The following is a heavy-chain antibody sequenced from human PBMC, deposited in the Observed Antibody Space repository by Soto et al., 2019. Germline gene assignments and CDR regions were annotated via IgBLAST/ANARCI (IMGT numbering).Heavy chain of an antibody. D-gene: IGHD3-10*01. Sequence: QLQLQESGPGLVKPSETLSLTCTVSGVSISSSNYYWGWIRQPPGKGLEWIGNIYYSGTTYYNPSLKSRVTISVDTSKNQFSLRLSSVTAADTAVYYCARRGSGSYSDYWGQGTLVTVSS. J-gene: IGHJ4*02. CDR2: IYYSGTT. CDR1: GVSISSSNYY. CDR3: ARRGSGSYSDY. V-gene: IGHV4-39*01.